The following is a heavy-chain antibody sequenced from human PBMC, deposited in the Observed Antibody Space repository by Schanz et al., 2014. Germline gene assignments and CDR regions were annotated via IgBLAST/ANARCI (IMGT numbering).Heavy chain of an antibody. D-gene: IGHD4-4*01. V-gene: IGHV1-46*01. Sequence: QVQLVQSGAEVKKPGSSVKVSCKASGGTFSSYAFSWVRQAPGQGLEWMGLINPIDGSTTYVWGFHGRLTMTRDTSTTTVYMDLSTLRSEDTAVYYCASALTTWGGMDVWGQGTTVTVSS. J-gene: IGHJ6*02. CDR1: GGTFSSYA. CDR2: INPIDGST. CDR3: ASALTTWGGMDV.